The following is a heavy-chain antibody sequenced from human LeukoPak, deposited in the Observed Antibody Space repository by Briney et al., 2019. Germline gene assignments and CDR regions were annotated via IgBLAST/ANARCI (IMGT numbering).Heavy chain of an antibody. Sequence: ASVKVSCKASGYTFTSYGISWVRQAPGQGLEWMGWISAYNGNTNYARKLQGRVTMTTDTSTSTAYMELRSLKSDDTAVYCCARVGSATRFDPWGQGTLVTVSS. CDR3: ARVGSATRFDP. J-gene: IGHJ5*02. CDR2: ISAYNGNT. V-gene: IGHV1-18*01. CDR1: GYTFTSYG. D-gene: IGHD1-1*01.